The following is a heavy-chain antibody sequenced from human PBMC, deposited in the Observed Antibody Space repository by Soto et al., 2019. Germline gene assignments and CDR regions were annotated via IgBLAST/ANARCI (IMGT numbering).Heavy chain of an antibody. Sequence: GGSLRLSCAASGFTFSSYAMHWVRQSPGKGLEWVAVISYDGSNKYYADSVKGRFTISRDNSKNTLYLQMNSLRAEDTAVYYCAREWYYYDSSGYYYPGYYYGMDVWGQGTTVTVSS. CDR2: ISYDGSNK. D-gene: IGHD3-22*01. V-gene: IGHV3-30-3*01. CDR1: GFTFSSYA. CDR3: AREWYYYDSSGYYYPGYYYGMDV. J-gene: IGHJ6*02.